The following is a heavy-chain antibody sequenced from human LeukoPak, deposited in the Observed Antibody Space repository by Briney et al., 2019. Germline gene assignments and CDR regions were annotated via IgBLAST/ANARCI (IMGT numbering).Heavy chain of an antibody. V-gene: IGHV3-23*01. Sequence: GGSLRLSCAASGFTFSRHAMTWVRQAPGKGLEWVSAIRSSGGSTYYAESVKGRFTISRDNSKNTLYVQMDSLRSEDTAVYYCARDFFPIVDSSWYEIGYWGQGTLVTVSS. CDR3: ARDFFPIVDSSWYEIGY. CDR2: IRSSGGST. D-gene: IGHD6-13*01. CDR1: GFTFSRHA. J-gene: IGHJ4*02.